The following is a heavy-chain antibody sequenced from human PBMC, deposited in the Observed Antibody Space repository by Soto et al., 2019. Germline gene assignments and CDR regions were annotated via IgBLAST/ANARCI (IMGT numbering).Heavy chain of an antibody. Sequence: EVQLVESGGDLVQPGGSLRLSCAASGFTFSTSSMNWVRQAPGKGLEWVAYISSSSSTIYYADSVKGRFTISRDNAKNSLYLQMNSLRDEDTAVYFCASNRYNSGLNYYWGQGTLVTVSS. J-gene: IGHJ4*02. D-gene: IGHD6-19*01. CDR2: ISSSSSTI. V-gene: IGHV3-48*02. CDR1: GFTFSTSS. CDR3: ASNRYNSGLNYY.